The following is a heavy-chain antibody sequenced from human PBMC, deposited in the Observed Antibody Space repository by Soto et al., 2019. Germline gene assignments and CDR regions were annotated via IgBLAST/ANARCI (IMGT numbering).Heavy chain of an antibody. CDR3: AREYYDSGNWFDP. CDR1: GGSISTYY. D-gene: IGHD3-3*01. V-gene: IGHV4-59*12. J-gene: IGHJ5*02. Sequence: SETLSLTCTVSGGSISTYYWSWIRQPPGKGLEWIGYIYYSGSTNYNPSLKSRVTISVDTSKNQFSLKLSSVTAADTAVYYCAREYYDSGNWFDPWGQGTLVTVSS. CDR2: IYYSGST.